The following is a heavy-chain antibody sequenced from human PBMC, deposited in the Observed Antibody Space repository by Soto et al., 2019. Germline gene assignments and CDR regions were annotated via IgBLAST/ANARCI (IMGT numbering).Heavy chain of an antibody. J-gene: IGHJ5*02. V-gene: IGHV4-39*07. D-gene: IGHD2-2*01. Sequence: PSETLSLTCTVSGGSFTSTNYFWGWIRQPPGKGLEWIGYMYYNGNTFYSPSLKSRVTMSVDTSKKQFSLDLSSVTAADTAVYYCAKDGYCSSTSCQIPNWFDPWGQGTLVTVSS. CDR2: MYYNGNT. CDR1: GGSFTSTNYF. CDR3: AKDGYCSSTSCQIPNWFDP.